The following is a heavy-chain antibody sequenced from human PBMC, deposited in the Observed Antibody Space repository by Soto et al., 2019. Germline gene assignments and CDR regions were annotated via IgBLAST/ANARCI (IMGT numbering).Heavy chain of an antibody. D-gene: IGHD2-2*01. CDR2: SYYSGST. V-gene: IGHV4-59*01. CDR1: GGSISSYY. Sequence: QVQLQQSGPGLAKPAETLSLTCTVSGGSISSYYWSWIRQPPGKRLEWIGYSYYSGSTNYNPALNSRVTISVDTCKHQCSLKLSSVTASDTAVYYRARDTYCSSTRCHSDAFDIRGQGTMVTVSS. CDR3: ARDTYCSSTRCHSDAFDI. J-gene: IGHJ3*02.